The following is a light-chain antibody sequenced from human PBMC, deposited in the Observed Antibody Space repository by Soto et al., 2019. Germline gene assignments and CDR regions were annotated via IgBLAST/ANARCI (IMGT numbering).Light chain of an antibody. CDR1: QSFSTW. Sequence: DIQLTQSPSTVSASVGDRVTVTCRASQSFSTWLAWYQQKPGKAPKLLIYKASNLESGVPSRFSGSGSGTEFTLTISSLQPDDFATYYCQQYNSFPTTFGQGTKVEIK. V-gene: IGKV1-5*03. CDR2: KAS. J-gene: IGKJ1*01. CDR3: QQYNSFPTT.